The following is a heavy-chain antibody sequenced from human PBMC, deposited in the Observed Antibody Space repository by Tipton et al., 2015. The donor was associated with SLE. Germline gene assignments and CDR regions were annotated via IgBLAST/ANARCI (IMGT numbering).Heavy chain of an antibody. CDR2: ISSSATYI. J-gene: IGHJ4*02. D-gene: IGHD2-8*02. CDR1: GFSFSSYS. V-gene: IGHV3-21*03. Sequence: SLRLSCAASGFSFSSYSMNWVRQAPGKGLEWVSFISSSATYIVYSESVRGRFTISRDNAKNLLYLEMNSLRVEDSAVYFRARDEDSGSCPGDVCHGNWGQGTLVTVSS. CDR3: ARDEDSGSCPGDVCHGN.